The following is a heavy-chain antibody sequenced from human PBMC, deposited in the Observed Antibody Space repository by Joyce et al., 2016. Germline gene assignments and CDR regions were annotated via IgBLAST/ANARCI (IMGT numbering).Heavy chain of an antibody. Sequence: QITLKESGPTLVKPTQTLTLTCTFSGFSLSTSGMGVGWIRQTPGKALEWLADIYWDDDKRYSPSLKNRLTITKDTSKNQVVRTMTNVDPVDTATYFCAHNLIAVSGVAEYYQHWGQGTLVTVSS. CDR2: IYWDDDK. V-gene: IGHV2-5*02. J-gene: IGHJ1*01. D-gene: IGHD6-19*01. CDR1: GFSLSTSGMG. CDR3: AHNLIAVSGVAEYYQH.